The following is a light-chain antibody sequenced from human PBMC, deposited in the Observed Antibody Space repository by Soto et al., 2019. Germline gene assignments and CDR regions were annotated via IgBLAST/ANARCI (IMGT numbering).Light chain of an antibody. CDR2: GAS. J-gene: IGKJ4*01. V-gene: IGKV3-20*01. Sequence: ESGFTPSPSTPSLSPGERAPLSFRASQSVSSSYLAWYQQKPGQAPRLLIYGASSRATGIPDRFSGSGSGTDFTLTISRLEPEDFAVYYCQQYGSSPTFGGGTKVDIK. CDR3: QQYGSSPT. CDR1: QSVSSSY.